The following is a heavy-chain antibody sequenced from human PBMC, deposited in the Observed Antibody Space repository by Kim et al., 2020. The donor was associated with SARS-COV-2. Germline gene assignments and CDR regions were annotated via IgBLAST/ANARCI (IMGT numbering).Heavy chain of an antibody. Sequence: GGSLRLSCAASGFNYSNYAMSWVRQAQGKGLEWVSTITIGGDSTSYADSVKGRFTISRYNSKNTLSLHMNSLRPEDTALYYCAKSGQFDYWGQGILVTVS. CDR2: ITIGGDST. CDR3: AKSGQFDY. V-gene: IGHV3-23*01. CDR1: GFNYSNYA. J-gene: IGHJ4*02. D-gene: IGHD5-12*01.